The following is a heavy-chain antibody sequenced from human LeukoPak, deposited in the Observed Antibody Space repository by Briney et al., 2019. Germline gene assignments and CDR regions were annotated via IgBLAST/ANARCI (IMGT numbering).Heavy chain of an antibody. D-gene: IGHD3-22*01. J-gene: IGHJ4*02. V-gene: IGHV1-2*02. Sequence: ASVKVSCKAFGYTFTGYYMHWVRQAPGQGLEWMGWINPNSGGTNYAQKFQGRVTMTEDTSTDTAYMELSSLRSEDTAVYYCQGEYYYDSSGYYYYVDYWGQGTLVTVSS. CDR3: QGEYYYDSSGYYYYVDY. CDR1: GYTFTGYY. CDR2: INPNSGGT.